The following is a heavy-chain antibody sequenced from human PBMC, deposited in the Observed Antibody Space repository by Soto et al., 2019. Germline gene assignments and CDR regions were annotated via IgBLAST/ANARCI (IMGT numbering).Heavy chain of an antibody. Sequence: EVQLLESGGGLVQPGGSLRLSCAASGFTFSSYAMSWVRQAPGKGLEWVSGISGSGGSTYYADSVKGRFTISRDNSKNTLYRQVNSLRAEDSAVYYCAKVVNYDFWSGYPSEWGQGTLVTVSS. CDR3: AKVVNYDFWSGYPSE. D-gene: IGHD3-3*01. V-gene: IGHV3-23*01. CDR1: GFTFSSYA. CDR2: ISGSGGST. J-gene: IGHJ4*02.